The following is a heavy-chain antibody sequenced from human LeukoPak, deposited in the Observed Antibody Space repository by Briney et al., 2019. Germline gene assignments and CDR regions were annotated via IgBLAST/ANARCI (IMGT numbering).Heavy chain of an antibody. CDR1: GYTFTSYG. D-gene: IGHD4-23*01. V-gene: IGHV1-18*01. CDR2: ISAYNGNT. J-gene: IGHJ4*02. CDR3: ARDGDYGGNWDY. Sequence: GASVKVSCKASGYTFTSYGISWVRQAPGQGLEWMGWISAYNGNTNYPQKLQGRVTMTTDTSMSTAYMEVRSLRSDDTAVYYCARDGDYGGNWDYWGQGTLVTVSS.